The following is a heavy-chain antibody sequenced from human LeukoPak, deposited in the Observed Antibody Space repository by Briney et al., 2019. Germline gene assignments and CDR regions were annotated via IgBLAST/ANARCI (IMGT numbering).Heavy chain of an antibody. CDR2: IPKDGSNK. CDR1: GFTFSTYG. D-gene: IGHD2-2*01. Sequence: GGSLRLSCAASGFTFSTYGMHWVRQAPGKGLEWVAYIPKDGSNKFYADSVKGRFTISRDNSKNTLSLQMNSLRAEDTALYYCAKARGTSAATGYYYYMDVWGKGTTVTVSS. CDR3: AKARGTSAATGYYYYMDV. V-gene: IGHV3-30*02. J-gene: IGHJ6*03.